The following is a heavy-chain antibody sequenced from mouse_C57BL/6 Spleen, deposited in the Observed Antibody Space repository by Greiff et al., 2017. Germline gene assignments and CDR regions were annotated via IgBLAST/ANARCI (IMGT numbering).Heavy chain of an antibody. D-gene: IGHD2-5*01. J-gene: IGHJ4*01. CDR3: ARAPYYSNPLDAMDY. Sequence: QVQLQQPGAELVKPGASVKLSCKASGYTFTSYWMHWVKQRPGRGLEWIGRIDPNSGGTKYNEKFKSKATLTVDKPSSTAYLQLSSLTSEDTAIYYCARAPYYSNPLDAMDYWGQGTSVTVSS. CDR1: GYTFTSYW. V-gene: IGHV1-62-3*01. CDR2: IDPNSGGT.